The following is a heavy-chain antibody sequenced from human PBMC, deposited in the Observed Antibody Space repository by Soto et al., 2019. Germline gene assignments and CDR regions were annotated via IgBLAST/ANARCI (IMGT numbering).Heavy chain of an antibody. J-gene: IGHJ6*02. CDR1: GFTFSDAD. V-gene: IGHV3-48*01. Sequence: GGSLRLSCATSGFTFSDADMNWVRQAPGKGLEWVSSISSSSSTIYYADSVKGRFAISRDTSRNTVYLQLNSLRAEDTAVYYCVRENYYYGMDVWGHGTTVTVSS. CDR2: ISSSSSTI. CDR3: VRENYYYGMDV.